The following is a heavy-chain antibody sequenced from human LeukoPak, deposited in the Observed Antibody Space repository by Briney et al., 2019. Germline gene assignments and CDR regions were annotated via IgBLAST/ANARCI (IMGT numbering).Heavy chain of an antibody. V-gene: IGHV4-39*01. J-gene: IGHJ4*02. Sequence: PSETLSLTCTVSGGSISSSSYYWGWIRQPPGKGLEWIGSIYYSGSTYYNPSLKSRVTISVDTSKNQFSLKLSSVTAADTAVYYCARVGILWFGEEGYFDYWGQGTLVTVSS. CDR1: GGSISSSSYY. CDR2: IYYSGST. CDR3: ARVGILWFGEEGYFDY. D-gene: IGHD3-10*01.